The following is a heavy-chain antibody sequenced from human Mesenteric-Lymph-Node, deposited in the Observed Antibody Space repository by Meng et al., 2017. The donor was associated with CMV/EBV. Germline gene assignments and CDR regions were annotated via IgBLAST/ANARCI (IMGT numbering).Heavy chain of an antibody. CDR1: GFTFSSYC. J-gene: IGHJ4*02. CDR3: AGGRSSGWPLFDF. CDR2: IRYDGSNK. Sequence: AGSLSLSCEVSGFTFSSYCMHWVRQAPGKGLEWVAFIRYDGSNKYYADSVKGRFTISRDTSKNTLYLQMNSLRAEDTAVYYCAGGRSSGWPLFDFWGQGTLVTVSS. V-gene: IGHV3-30*02. D-gene: IGHD6-19*01.